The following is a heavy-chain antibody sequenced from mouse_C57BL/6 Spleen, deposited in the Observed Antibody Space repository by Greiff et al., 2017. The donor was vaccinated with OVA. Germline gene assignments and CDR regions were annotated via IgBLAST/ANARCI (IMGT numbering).Heavy chain of an antibody. V-gene: IGHV14-3*01. CDR3: ASLYYGKGAMDY. D-gene: IGHD2-1*01. Sequence: VQLQQSVAELVRPGASVKLSCTASGFTIKNTYMHWVKQRPEQGLEWIGRIDPANGNTKYAPKFQGKATITADTSSNTAYLQLSSLTSEDTAIYYCASLYYGKGAMDYWGQGTSVTVSS. J-gene: IGHJ4*01. CDR2: IDPANGNT. CDR1: GFTIKNTY.